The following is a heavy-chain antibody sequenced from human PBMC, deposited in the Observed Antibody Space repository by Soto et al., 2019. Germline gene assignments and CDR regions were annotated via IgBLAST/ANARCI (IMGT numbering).Heavy chain of an antibody. Sequence: QLQLQESGPGLVKPSETLSLTCSVSGGSISSRSYYWGWVRQPPGKGLEWIGTIYYSGNTYYNPSLKSRVPISVDTSKNQLSLNLNSVTAADTAVYYCARQKAVAVAAHFDPWGQGTLVTVSS. D-gene: IGHD6-19*01. CDR2: IYYSGNT. J-gene: IGHJ5*02. CDR3: ARQKAVAVAAHFDP. CDR1: GGSISSRSYY. V-gene: IGHV4-39*01.